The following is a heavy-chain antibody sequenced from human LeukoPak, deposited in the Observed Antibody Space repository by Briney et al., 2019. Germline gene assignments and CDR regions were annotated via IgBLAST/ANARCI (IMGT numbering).Heavy chain of an antibody. D-gene: IGHD3-16*01. CDR2: IYPGDSDT. V-gene: IGHV5-51*01. J-gene: IGHJ4*02. CDR3: AGRDYDWTQSSFDY. Sequence: MGXIYPGDSDTRYSPSFQGQVTISADKSISTAYLQWSSLKASDTAMYYCAGRDYDWTQSSFDYWGQGTLVTVSS.